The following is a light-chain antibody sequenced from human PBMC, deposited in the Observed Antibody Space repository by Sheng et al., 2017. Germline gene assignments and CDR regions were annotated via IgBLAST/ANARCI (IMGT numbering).Light chain of an antibody. CDR3: QNYNSAPSFT. CDR2: AAS. Sequence: DIQMTQSPSSLSASVGDRVTITCRASQDIRDHLAWYQQIPGSVPKLLIYAASSLHSGVPSRFSGSGSGTDFTLTITGLQPEDVATYYCQNYNSAPSFTFGPGTKVDLK. J-gene: IGKJ3*01. V-gene: IGKV1-27*01. CDR1: QDIRDH.